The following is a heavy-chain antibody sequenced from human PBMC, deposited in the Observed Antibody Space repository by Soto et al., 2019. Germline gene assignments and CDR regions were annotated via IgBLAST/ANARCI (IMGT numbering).Heavy chain of an antibody. CDR2: ISYDGSNK. D-gene: IGHD2-15*01. Sequence: PGGSLRLACAASGFTFSSYAMHWVRQAPGKGLEWVAVISYDGSNKYYADSVKGRFTISRDNSKNTLYLQMNSLRAEDTAVYYCARGCSGGSCLPFDYWGQGTLVTVSS. V-gene: IGHV3-30-3*01. CDR3: ARGCSGGSCLPFDY. CDR1: GFTFSSYA. J-gene: IGHJ4*02.